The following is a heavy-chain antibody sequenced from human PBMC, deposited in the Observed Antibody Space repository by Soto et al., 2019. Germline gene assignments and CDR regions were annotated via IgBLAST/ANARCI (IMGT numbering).Heavy chain of an antibody. D-gene: IGHD6-19*01. V-gene: IGHV2-5*02. CDR2: IYWDDDK. J-gene: IGHJ4*02. CDR3: SHIIVAGVGYYFDY. Sequence: QITLKESGPTLVKPTQTLTLTCTFSGFSLSSTRMAVGWIRQPPGKALEWLALIYWDDDKRYSPFLKSRLTTTKNTTKKNEVLPTSNIIPPDAAGSYCSHIIVAGVGYYFDYWGQGTLVTVSS. CDR1: GFSLSSTRMA.